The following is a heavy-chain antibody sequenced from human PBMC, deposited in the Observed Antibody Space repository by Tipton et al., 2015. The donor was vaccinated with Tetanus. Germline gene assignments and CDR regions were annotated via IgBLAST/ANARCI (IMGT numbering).Heavy chain of an antibody. D-gene: IGHD3-3*01. J-gene: IGHJ4*02. Sequence: LSLTCSVSGGSLRGGDHNWSWIRQAPGKGLEWVAYISASGHPIFYTDSVKGRFTISTDNTKNHLYLQMNSLRVEDTGLYFCARDNYDSKDFSDYWGQGTLITVSS. CDR3: ARDNYDSKDFSDY. CDR2: ISASGHPI. CDR1: GGSLRGGDHN. V-gene: IGHV3-11*01.